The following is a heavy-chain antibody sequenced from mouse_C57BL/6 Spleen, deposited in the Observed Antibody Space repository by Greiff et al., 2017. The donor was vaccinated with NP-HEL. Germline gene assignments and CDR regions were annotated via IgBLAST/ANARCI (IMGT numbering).Heavy chain of an antibody. CDR1: GYTFTDYE. CDR3: TRSITTIVAPFAY. V-gene: IGHV1-15*01. Sequence: VQLQQSGAELVRPGASVTLSCKASGYTFTDYEMHWVKQTPVHGLEWIGAIDPETGGTAYNQKFKGKAILTADKSSSTAYMELRSLTSEDSAVYYCTRSITTIVAPFAYWGQGTLVTVSA. D-gene: IGHD1-1*01. J-gene: IGHJ3*01. CDR2: IDPETGGT.